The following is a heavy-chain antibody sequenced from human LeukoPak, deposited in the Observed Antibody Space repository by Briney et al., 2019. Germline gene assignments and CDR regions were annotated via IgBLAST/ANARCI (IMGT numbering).Heavy chain of an antibody. V-gene: IGHV3-30-3*01. Sequence: GGSLRLSCAASGFTFSSYAMPWVRQAPGKGLEWVAVISYDGSNKYYADSVKGRFTISRDNSKNTLYLQMNSLRAEDTAVYYCDTAMVRPNDYWGQGTLVTVSS. D-gene: IGHD5-18*01. CDR1: GFTFSSYA. CDR3: DTAMVRPNDY. J-gene: IGHJ4*02. CDR2: ISYDGSNK.